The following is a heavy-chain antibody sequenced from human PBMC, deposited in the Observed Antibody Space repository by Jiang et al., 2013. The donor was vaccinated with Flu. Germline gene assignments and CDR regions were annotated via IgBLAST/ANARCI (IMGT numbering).Heavy chain of an antibody. CDR1: GGSISSYY. D-gene: IGHD3-16*01. CDR3: ARGTRLNAFDI. V-gene: IGHV4-59*06. Sequence: GSGLVKPSETLSLTCTVSGGSISSYYWSWIRQPPGKGLEWIGYIYYSGSTYYNPSLKSLVTISVDASKNQFSLKLSSVTAADTAVYYCARGTRLNAFDIVGQGTSGHRLF. CDR2: IYYSGST. J-gene: IGHJ3*02.